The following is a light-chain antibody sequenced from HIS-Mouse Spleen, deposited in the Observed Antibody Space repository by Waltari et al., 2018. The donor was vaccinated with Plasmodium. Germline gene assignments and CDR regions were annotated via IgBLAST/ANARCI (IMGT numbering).Light chain of an antibody. CDR3: QQFNSYPLT. CDR2: DAS. V-gene: IGKV1-13*02. J-gene: IGKJ4*01. CDR1: QGISSA. Sequence: AIQLTQSPSSLSASVGDRVTIPCRASQGISSALAWYQQKPGKAPQLLIYDASRLESGVPSRFSGSGSGTDFTLTISSLQPEDFATYYCQQFNSYPLTFGGGTKVEIK.